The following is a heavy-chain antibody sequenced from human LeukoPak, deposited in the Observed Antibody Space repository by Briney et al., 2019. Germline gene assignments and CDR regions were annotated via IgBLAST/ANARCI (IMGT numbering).Heavy chain of an antibody. CDR2: ISGSGGST. J-gene: IGHJ4*02. CDR1: GFTFSSYA. Sequence: TGGSLRLSCAASGFTFSSYAMSWVRQAPGKGLEWVSAISGSGGSTYYADSVKGRFTISRDNSKNTLYLQMNSLRAEDTAVYYCAKDLGEYDILTGYYIGGGSFDYWGQGTLVTVSS. D-gene: IGHD3-9*01. CDR3: AKDLGEYDILTGYYIGGGSFDY. V-gene: IGHV3-23*01.